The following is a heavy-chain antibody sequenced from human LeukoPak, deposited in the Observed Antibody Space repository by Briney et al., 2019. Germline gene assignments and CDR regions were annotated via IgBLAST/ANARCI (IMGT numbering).Heavy chain of an antibody. J-gene: IGHJ4*02. CDR2: INIYDSKT. V-gene: IGHV1-18*01. Sequence: GASVKVSCKASGYTFTSQGISWVRQAPGQGLEWMGWINIYDSKTNYAQKLQGRVTMTTDTSTSTAYMELRSLRSDDTAVYYCASRSGSTPYYFDYWGQGTLVTVSS. CDR3: ASRSGSTPYYFDY. CDR1: GYTFTSQG. D-gene: IGHD3-3*01.